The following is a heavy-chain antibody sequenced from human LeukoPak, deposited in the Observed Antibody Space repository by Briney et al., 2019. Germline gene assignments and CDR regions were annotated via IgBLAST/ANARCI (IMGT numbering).Heavy chain of an antibody. CDR3: ARHAPYYDILTGYPNWFDP. J-gene: IGHJ5*02. CDR1: GGSISSYY. D-gene: IGHD3-9*01. CDR2: IYYSGST. Sequence: PSETLSLTCTVSGGSISSYYWSWIRQPPGKGLEWIGYIYYSGSTNYNPSPKSRVTISVDTSKKQFSLKLSSVTAADTAVYYCARHAPYYDILTGYPNWFDPCGQGTLVTVSS. V-gene: IGHV4-59*08.